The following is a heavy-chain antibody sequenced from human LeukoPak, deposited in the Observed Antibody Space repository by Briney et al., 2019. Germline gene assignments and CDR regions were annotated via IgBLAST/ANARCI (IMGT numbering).Heavy chain of an antibody. CDR1: GFXGSTNC. D-gene: IGHD5-18*01. CDR3: ARVDTVMAYYFDL. Sequence: GGSLRLSCAASGFXGSTNCMTWVRQAPGKGQEWVSTIYSGGTTYYADSVMGRFTISRHNSRNTLYLQMNSLRAEDTAVYYCARVDTVMAYYFDLWGQGTLVTVSS. V-gene: IGHV3-53*04. CDR2: IYSGGTT. J-gene: IGHJ4*02.